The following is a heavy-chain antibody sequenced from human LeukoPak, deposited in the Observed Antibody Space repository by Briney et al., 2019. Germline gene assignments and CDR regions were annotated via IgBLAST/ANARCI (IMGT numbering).Heavy chain of an antibody. CDR2: INRHGGTI. CDR1: GFKFDDYG. CDR3: AREVGIPAAPDS. J-gene: IGHJ5*02. V-gene: IGHV3-20*04. D-gene: IGHD2-2*01. Sequence: GGSLRLSCAASGFKFDDYGMSWVRQAPGKGLEWVSGINRHGGTIAYADSVKGRFTISRDNAKNSLYLQMNSLRAEDTALYYCAREVGIPAAPDSWGQGTLVTISS.